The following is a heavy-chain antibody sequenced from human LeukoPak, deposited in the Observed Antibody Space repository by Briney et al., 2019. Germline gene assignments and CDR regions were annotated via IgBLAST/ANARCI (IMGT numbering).Heavy chain of an antibody. J-gene: IGHJ6*02. CDR2: MNPNSGNT. CDR1: GYTFTSYD. V-gene: IGHV1-8*01. Sequence: ASVKVSCKASGYTFTSYDINWVRQATGQGLEWMGWMNPNSGNTGYAQKLQGRVTMTRNTSISTAYMELGSLRSEDAAVYYCARVVVVPAAMGYYYGMDVWGQGTTVTVSS. CDR3: ARVVVVPAAMGYYYGMDV. D-gene: IGHD2-2*01.